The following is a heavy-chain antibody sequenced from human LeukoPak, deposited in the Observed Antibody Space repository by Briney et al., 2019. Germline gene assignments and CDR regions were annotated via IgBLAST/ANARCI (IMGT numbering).Heavy chain of an antibody. Sequence: GESLKISCKGSGYSFTSYWTGWVRQMPGKGLEWMGIIYPGDSDTRYSPSFQGQVTISADKSISTAYLQWSSLKASDTAMYCCASFYYDSSGSDPHAFDIWGQGTMVTVSS. CDR1: GYSFTSYW. CDR3: ASFYYDSSGSDPHAFDI. V-gene: IGHV5-51*01. CDR2: IYPGDSDT. J-gene: IGHJ3*02. D-gene: IGHD3-22*01.